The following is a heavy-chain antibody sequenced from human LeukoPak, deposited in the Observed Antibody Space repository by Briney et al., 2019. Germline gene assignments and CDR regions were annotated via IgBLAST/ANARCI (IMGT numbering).Heavy chain of an antibody. CDR1: GFTFSSYG. J-gene: IGHJ3*02. CDR2: IRYDGSNK. CDR3: AKDQLTYYDYVWGSYRPGGAFDI. D-gene: IGHD3-16*02. V-gene: IGHV3-30*02. Sequence: GGSLRLSCAASGFTFSSYGMHWVRQAPGKGLEWVAFIRYDGSNKYYADSVKGRFTISRDNSKNTLYLQMNSLRAEDTAVYYCAKDQLTYYDYVWGSYRPGGAFDIWGQGTMVTVSS.